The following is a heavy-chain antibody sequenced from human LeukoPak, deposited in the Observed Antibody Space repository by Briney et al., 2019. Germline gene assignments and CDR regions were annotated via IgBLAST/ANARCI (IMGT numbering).Heavy chain of an antibody. Sequence: GGSLRLSCAASGFTFSSYSMNWVRQAPGKGLEWVSAISGSGGSTYYADSVKGRFTTSRDNSKNTLYLQMNSLRAEDTAVYYCANSVGIQLWNFDYWGQGTLVTVSS. CDR1: GFTFSSYS. D-gene: IGHD5-18*01. CDR2: ISGSGGST. V-gene: IGHV3-23*01. CDR3: ANSVGIQLWNFDY. J-gene: IGHJ4*02.